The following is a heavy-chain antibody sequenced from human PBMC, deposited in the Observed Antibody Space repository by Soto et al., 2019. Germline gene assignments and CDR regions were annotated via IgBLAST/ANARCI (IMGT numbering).Heavy chain of an antibody. CDR1: GFTVSSNY. CDR2: IYSGGST. V-gene: IGHV3-53*04. Sequence: PGGSLRLSCAASGFTVSSNYMSWVRQAPGKGLEWVSVIYSGGSTYYADSVKGRFTISRHNSKNTLYLQMNSLRAEDTAVYYCARGGSVGAYYYYMDVWGKGTTVTVSS. J-gene: IGHJ6*03. D-gene: IGHD2-15*01. CDR3: ARGGSVGAYYYYMDV.